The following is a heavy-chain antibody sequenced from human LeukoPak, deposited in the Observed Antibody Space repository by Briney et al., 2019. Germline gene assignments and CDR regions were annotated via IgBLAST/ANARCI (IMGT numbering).Heavy chain of an antibody. V-gene: IGHV3-48*04. CDR1: GFTFSSYG. D-gene: IGHD6-13*01. Sequence: GGTLRLSCAASGFTFSSYGMNWIRQAPGKGLEWVSYISGGSTISYADSVKGRFTISRDNAKNSLYLQMNSLRAEDTAVYYCARESWYRFDPWGQGTLVTVSS. CDR3: ARESWYRFDP. CDR2: ISGGSTI. J-gene: IGHJ5*02.